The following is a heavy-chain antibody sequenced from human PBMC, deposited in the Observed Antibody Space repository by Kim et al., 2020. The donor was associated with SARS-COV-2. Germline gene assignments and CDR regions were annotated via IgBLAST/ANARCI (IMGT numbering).Heavy chain of an antibody. CDR3: ARVRIGARHFDY. V-gene: IGHV1-2*02. CDR1: GYTFTGYY. J-gene: IGHJ4*02. CDR2: INPNSGGT. D-gene: IGHD3-16*01. Sequence: ASVKVSCKASGYTFTGYYMHWVRQAPGQGLEWMGWINPNSGGTNYAQKFQGRVTMTRDTSISTAYMELSRLRSDDTAVYYCARVRIGARHFDYWGQGTLVTVSS.